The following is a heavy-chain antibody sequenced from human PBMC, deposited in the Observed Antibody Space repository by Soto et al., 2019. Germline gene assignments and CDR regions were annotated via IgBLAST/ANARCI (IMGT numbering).Heavy chain of an antibody. J-gene: IGHJ4*02. CDR3: ARDQVDYYGSGSYYNLDY. D-gene: IGHD3-10*01. Sequence: ASVKVSCKASGYTFTSYAMHWVRQAPGQRLEWTGWINAGNGNTKYSQKFQGRVTITRDTSASTAYMELSSLRSEDTAVYYCARDQVDYYGSGSYYNLDYWGQGTLVTVSS. V-gene: IGHV1-3*01. CDR1: GYTFTSYA. CDR2: INAGNGNT.